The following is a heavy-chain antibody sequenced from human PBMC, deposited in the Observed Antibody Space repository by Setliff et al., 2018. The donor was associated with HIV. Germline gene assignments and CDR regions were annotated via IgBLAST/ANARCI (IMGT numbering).Heavy chain of an antibody. D-gene: IGHD1-1*01. CDR3: ARLPTTAVYYFDY. J-gene: IGHJ4*02. V-gene: IGHV4-59*08. Sequence: KPSETLSLTCTLYGGSLTNYCWTWIRQSPGEGLEWIGEIVDSGSTTYNPSLKSRVTISLDTSKNQFSLKLSSVTAADTAVYYCARLPTTAVYYFDYWGQGTLVTVSS. CDR1: GGSLTNYC. CDR2: IVDSGST.